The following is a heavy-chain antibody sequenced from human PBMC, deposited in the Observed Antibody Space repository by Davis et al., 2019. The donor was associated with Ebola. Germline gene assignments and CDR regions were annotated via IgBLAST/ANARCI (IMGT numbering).Heavy chain of an antibody. CDR3: ARDGRYCTNGVCFNWFDP. D-gene: IGHD2-8*01. Sequence: PSETLSLTCTVSGGSVSSGSYYWSWIRQPPGKGLEWIGYIYYSGSTNYNPSLKSRVTISVDTSKNQFSLKLSSVTAADTAVYYCARDGRYCTNGVCFNWFDPWGQGTLVTVSS. V-gene: IGHV4-61*01. CDR2: IYYSGST. CDR1: GGSVSSGSYY. J-gene: IGHJ5*02.